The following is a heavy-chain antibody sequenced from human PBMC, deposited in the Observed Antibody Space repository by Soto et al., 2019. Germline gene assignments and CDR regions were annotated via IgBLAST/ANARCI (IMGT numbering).Heavy chain of an antibody. CDR1: GYTFTSYG. J-gene: IGHJ4*02. D-gene: IGHD3-3*01. V-gene: IGHV1-18*01. CDR3: ARAENYDFSYY. CDR2: ISAYNGNT. Sequence: ASVKVSCKASGYTFTSYGISWVRQAPGQGLEWMGWISAYNGNTNYAQKLQGRVTMTRDTSTSTVYMELSSLRSEDTAVYYCARAENYDFSYYWGQGTLVTVSS.